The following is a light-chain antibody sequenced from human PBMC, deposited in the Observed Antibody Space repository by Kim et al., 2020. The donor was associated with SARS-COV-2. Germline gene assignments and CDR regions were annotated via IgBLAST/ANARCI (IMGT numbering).Light chain of an antibody. CDR2: EVS. CDR1: SNDVGSSYP. J-gene: IGLJ3*02. CDR3: SSYTSSSTWV. V-gene: IGLV2-18*02. Sequence: GHTVTNPFTGTSNDVGSSYPVSWYPQPPGTAPKVMIYEVSNRPSGVPDRFSGSKSGNTASLTISGLQAEDEADYYCSSYTSSSTWVFGGGTQLTVL.